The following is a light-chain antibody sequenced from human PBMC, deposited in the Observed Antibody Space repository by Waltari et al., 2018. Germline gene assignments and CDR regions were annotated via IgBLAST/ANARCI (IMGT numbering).Light chain of an antibody. J-gene: IGLJ3*02. Sequence: QSALTQPPSASGSPGQSGTISCTGTSSAVGGYDHVSCSQQHPGKAPKLIISGVTKRPSGAPHRFTGSTSGTPASLAVSGLQAEDEADYYCCSYTGTNTLGVFGGGTTLTVL. CDR2: GVT. CDR1: SSAVGGYDH. CDR3: CSYTGTNTLGV. V-gene: IGLV2-8*01.